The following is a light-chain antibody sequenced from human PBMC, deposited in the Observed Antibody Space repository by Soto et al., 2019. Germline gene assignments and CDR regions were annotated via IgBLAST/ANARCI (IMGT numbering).Light chain of an antibody. V-gene: IGKV3-20*01. Sequence: EIVLTQSPATLSLSPGERATLSCWASQSVSNNYLAWYQQKPGQAPRLLIYGASNRATGIPDRFSGSGSGTDFTLTISSLQSEDFAVYYCHQYDDGPYTFGQGTKVDIK. CDR3: HQYDDGPYT. J-gene: IGKJ2*01. CDR2: GAS. CDR1: QSVSNNY.